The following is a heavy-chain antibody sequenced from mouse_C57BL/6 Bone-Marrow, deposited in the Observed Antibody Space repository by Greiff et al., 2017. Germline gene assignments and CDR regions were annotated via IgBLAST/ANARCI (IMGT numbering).Heavy chain of an antibody. CDR2: IHPNSGST. J-gene: IGHJ2*01. CDR1: GYTFTSYW. Sequence: QVQLQQPGAELVKPGASVKLSCTASGYTFTSYWMHWVKQRPGQGLEWIGMIHPNSGSTNYNEKFKSKSTLTVDKSSSTAYMQLSSLTSEDSAVXYCARSRGWPVFDYWGQGTTLTVSS. V-gene: IGHV1-64*01. CDR3: ARSRGWPVFDY.